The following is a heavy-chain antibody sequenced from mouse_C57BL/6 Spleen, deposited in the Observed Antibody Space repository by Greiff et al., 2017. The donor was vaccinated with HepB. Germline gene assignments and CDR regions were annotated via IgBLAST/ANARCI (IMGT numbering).Heavy chain of an antibody. V-gene: IGHV7-3*01. CDR1: GFTFTDYY. J-gene: IGHJ4*01. CDR2: IRNKANGYTT. D-gene: IGHD1-1*01. CDR3: ARHYVSSYGRVPMDY. Sequence: EVKLMESGGGLVQPGGSLSLSCAASGFTFTDYYMSWVRQPPGKALEWLGFIRNKANGYTTEYSASVKGRFTISRDNSQSILYLQMNALRAEDSATYYCARHYVSSYGRVPMDYWGQGTSVTVSS.